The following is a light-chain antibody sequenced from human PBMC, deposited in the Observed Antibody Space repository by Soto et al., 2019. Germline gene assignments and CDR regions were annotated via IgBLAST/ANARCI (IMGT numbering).Light chain of an antibody. CDR3: SSYTTSYFYV. V-gene: IGLV2-14*01. Sequence: QSVLTQPASVSGSPGQSITISCTGSGRDIGAYDYVSWYQQHPGKAPKLIIYGVKNRPSGVSNRFSASKSAFTASLTISGLQTEDEADYYCSSYTTSYFYVFGPVTKLTVL. CDR1: GRDIGAYDY. CDR2: GVK. J-gene: IGLJ1*01.